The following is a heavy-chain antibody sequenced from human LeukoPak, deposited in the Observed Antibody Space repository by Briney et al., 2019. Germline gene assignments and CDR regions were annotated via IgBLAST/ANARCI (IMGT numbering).Heavy chain of an antibody. CDR2: ISAYNGNT. Sequence: GASVKVSCKASGYTFTTYTISWVRQAPGQGLEWMGWISAYNGNTNFAQKFQGRVTMTTDTSTSTAYMELRSLRSDDTAVYYCAGEEGAPIAAANIWGLGTMVTVSS. V-gene: IGHV1-18*01. CDR1: GYTFTTYT. CDR3: AGEEGAPIAAANI. D-gene: IGHD6-13*01. J-gene: IGHJ3*02.